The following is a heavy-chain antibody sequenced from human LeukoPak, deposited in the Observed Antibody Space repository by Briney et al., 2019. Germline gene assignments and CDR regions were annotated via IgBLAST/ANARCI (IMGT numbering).Heavy chain of an antibody. D-gene: IGHD3-3*01. J-gene: IGHJ5*02. Sequence: SETQSLTCTVSGGSISSYYWSWIRQPPGKGLEWIGYIYYSGSTNYNPSLKSRVTISVDTSKNQFSLKLSSVTAADTAVYYCARGYDFWSGQTPPGWFDPWGQGTLVTVSS. CDR3: ARGYDFWSGQTPPGWFDP. CDR2: IYYSGST. CDR1: GGSISSYY. V-gene: IGHV4-59*01.